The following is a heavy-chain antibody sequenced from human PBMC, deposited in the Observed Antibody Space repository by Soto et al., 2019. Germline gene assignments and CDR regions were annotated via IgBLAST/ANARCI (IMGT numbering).Heavy chain of an antibody. J-gene: IGHJ4*02. CDR2: IYYSGST. Sequence: QLQLQESGPGLVKPSETLSLTCTVSGGSISSSSYYWRWIRQPPGKGLEWIGSIYYSGSTYYNPSLXXXXXXXXXXXXXXXXXXXXXXXXXDTAVYYCASTGLIGREFDYWGQGTLVTVSS. CDR3: ASTGLIGREFDY. CDR1: GGSISSSSYY. V-gene: IGHV4-39*01. D-gene: IGHD3-10*01.